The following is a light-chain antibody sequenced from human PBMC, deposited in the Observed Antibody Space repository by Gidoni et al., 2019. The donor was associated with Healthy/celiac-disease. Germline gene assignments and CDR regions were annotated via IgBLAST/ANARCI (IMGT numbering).Light chain of an antibody. CDR1: QSISSW. CDR3: QQYNSYPMYT. J-gene: IGKJ2*01. CDR2: DAS. Sequence: DIQMTQSHSTLSASVGDRVTITCRASQSISSWLAWYQQKPGKAPKLLIYDASSLESGVPSRFSGSGSGTEFTLTISSLQPDDFATYYCQQYNSYPMYTFXQXTKLEIK. V-gene: IGKV1-5*01.